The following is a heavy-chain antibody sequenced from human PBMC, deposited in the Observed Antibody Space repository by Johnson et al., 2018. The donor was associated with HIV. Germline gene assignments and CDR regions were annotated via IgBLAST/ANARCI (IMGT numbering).Heavy chain of an antibody. CDR2: ISSSGSTT. J-gene: IGHJ3*02. CDR3: SRGEQWPHDAFDI. D-gene: IGHD6-19*01. V-gene: IGHV3-11*01. CDR1: GFTFSDYY. Sequence: QVQLVESGGGLVKPGGSLRLSCAASGFTFSDYYMSWIRQAPGKGLEWVSYISSSGSTTYYADSVKGRFTISRDNAKYAKNSLYLLMNSRRDEDTAVYYCSRGEQWPHDAFDIWGQGTMVTVSS.